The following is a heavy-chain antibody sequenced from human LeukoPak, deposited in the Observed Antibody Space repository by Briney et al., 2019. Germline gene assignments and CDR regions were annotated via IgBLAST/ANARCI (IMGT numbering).Heavy chain of an antibody. CDR3: AKDKPYNGYCSGGSCPLFSPY. Sequence: GGSLRLSCAASGFTFSSYAMSWVRQAPGKGLEWVSAISGSGGSTYYADSVKGRFTISRDNSKNTLYLQMNSLRAEDTAVYYCAKDKPYNGYCSGGSCPLFSPYWGQGTLVTVSS. J-gene: IGHJ4*02. CDR2: ISGSGGST. CDR1: GFTFSSYA. D-gene: IGHD2-15*01. V-gene: IGHV3-23*01.